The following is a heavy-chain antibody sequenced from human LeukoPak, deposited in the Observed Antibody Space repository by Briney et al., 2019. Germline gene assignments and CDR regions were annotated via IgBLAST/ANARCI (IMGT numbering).Heavy chain of an antibody. D-gene: IGHD4-17*01. CDR1: GGSINNYY. CDR2: IYYSGST. J-gene: IGHJ5*02. V-gene: IGHV4-59*01. Sequence: PSETLSLTCTVSGGSINNYYWNWIRQPPGKGLEWIGYIYYSGSTNYNPSLKSRVTISVDTSKNQFSLRLTSVSAADTAVYYCARDPDYGDQNWFDPWGQGTLVTVSS. CDR3: ARDPDYGDQNWFDP.